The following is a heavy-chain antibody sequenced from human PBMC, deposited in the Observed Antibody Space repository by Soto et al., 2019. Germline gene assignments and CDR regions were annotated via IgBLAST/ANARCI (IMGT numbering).Heavy chain of an antibody. J-gene: IGHJ4*02. Sequence: GGSLRLSCAASGFTFSSYGMHWVRQAPGKGLEWVARILYDGSKEYYADPVKGRFTISRDNSKNTLYLQMDRLRVEDTAVYFCAKGLALMADHWGQGTPVTVSS. D-gene: IGHD2-21*01. V-gene: IGHV3-30*02. CDR1: GFTFSSYG. CDR2: ILYDGSKE. CDR3: AKGLALMADH.